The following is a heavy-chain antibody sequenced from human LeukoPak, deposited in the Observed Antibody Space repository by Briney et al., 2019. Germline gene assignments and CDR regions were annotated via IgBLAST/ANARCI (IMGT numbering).Heavy chain of an antibody. CDR3: TREGRGWFGEPSHDT. CDR1: GFTFSTYG. Sequence: GGSLRLSCTASGFTFSTYGMHWVRQAPGKGLEWVAFIRYDGNNKYYADSVKGRFTISRDNSKNMLYLQMNSLRDEDTAVYYCTREGRGWFGEPSHDTWGQGTLVTVS. D-gene: IGHD3-10*01. CDR2: IRYDGNNK. V-gene: IGHV3-30*02. J-gene: IGHJ5*02.